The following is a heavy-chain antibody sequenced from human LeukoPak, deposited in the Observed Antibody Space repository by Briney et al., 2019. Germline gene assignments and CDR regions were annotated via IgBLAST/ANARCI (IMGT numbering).Heavy chain of an antibody. D-gene: IGHD6-19*01. CDR1: GFTFTSSA. V-gene: IGHV1-58*01. J-gene: IGHJ3*02. Sequence: GASAKVSCKASGFTFTSSAVQWVRQARGQRLEWIGWIVVGSGNTNYAQKFQERVTITRDTSTSTAYMELSSLRSEDTAVYYRAALYSSGWDAFDIWGQGTMVTVSP. CDR3: AALYSSGWDAFDI. CDR2: IVVGSGNT.